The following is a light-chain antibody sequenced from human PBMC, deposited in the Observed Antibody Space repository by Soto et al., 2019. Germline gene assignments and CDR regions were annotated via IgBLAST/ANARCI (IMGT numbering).Light chain of an antibody. CDR2: SDS. CDR1: NIGRNS. CDR3: HVWDCDSDHVV. V-gene: IGLV3-21*02. J-gene: IGLJ3*02. Sequence: SYVLTQPPSVSVAPGQTATLTCGGYNIGRNSVHWYQQKPGQAPVLVVYSDSARPSGIPERFSGSNSENTATLTISRVDAGDEADYYCHVWDCDSDHVVFGGGTKLTVL.